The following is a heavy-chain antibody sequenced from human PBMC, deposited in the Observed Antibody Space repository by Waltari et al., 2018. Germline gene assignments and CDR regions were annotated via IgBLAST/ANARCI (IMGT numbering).Heavy chain of an antibody. Sequence: QVHLVQSGAEVTKPGASVKVSCQASGYAFTVHYLHWVRQAPGQGLEWMGRINPNNGDTKYAQKFQGRVTMTRDTSINTAYMEVRNLRSDDTAIYSCATGISSGWSPFDFWGQGTLVTVSS. CDR1: GYAFTVHY. V-gene: IGHV1-2*06. CDR3: ATGISSGWSPFDF. CDR2: INPNNGDT. J-gene: IGHJ4*02. D-gene: IGHD6-13*01.